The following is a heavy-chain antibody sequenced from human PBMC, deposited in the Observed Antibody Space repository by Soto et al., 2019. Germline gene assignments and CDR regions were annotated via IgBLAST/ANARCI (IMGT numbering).Heavy chain of an antibody. J-gene: IGHJ6*02. Sequence: EVQLVESGGGLVQPGRSLRLSCAASGFTFDDYAMHWVRQAPGKGLEWVSGISWNSGSIGYADSVKGRFTISRDNAKNSLYLQMNSLRAEDTALYYCAKAKAEGMNYYYYGMDVWGQGTTVTVSS. V-gene: IGHV3-9*01. CDR1: GFTFDDYA. CDR2: ISWNSGSI. CDR3: AKAKAEGMNYYYYGMDV. D-gene: IGHD3-10*01.